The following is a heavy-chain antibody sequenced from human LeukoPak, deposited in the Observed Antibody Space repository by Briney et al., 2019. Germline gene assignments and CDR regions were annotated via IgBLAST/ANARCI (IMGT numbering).Heavy chain of an antibody. V-gene: IGHV3-74*01. CDR1: GFTFSSYW. CDR3: ARGDYYYYYMDV. Sequence: PGGSLRLSCAASGFTFSSYWMHWVRQAPGKWLVWVSRINSDGSSTNYADSVKGRFTISRDNAKNTLYLQMNSLRAEDTAVYYCARGDYYYYYMDVWGKGTTVTISS. J-gene: IGHJ6*03. CDR2: INSDGSST.